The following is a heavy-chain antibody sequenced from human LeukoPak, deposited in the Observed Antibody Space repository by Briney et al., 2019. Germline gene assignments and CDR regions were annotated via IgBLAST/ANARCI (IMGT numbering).Heavy chain of an antibody. D-gene: IGHD1-26*01. CDR2: IHPGDSDT. CDR1: GSIFTSYW. Sequence: GASLQISCKCSGSIFTSYWIGWVRQLPRKGLEWMGIIHPGDSDTRYSPSFQGQVTISADKSISTAYLQWSSLKASDTAMYYCARRMGATQPYFDYWGQGTLVTVSS. CDR3: ARRMGATQPYFDY. J-gene: IGHJ4*02. V-gene: IGHV5-51*01.